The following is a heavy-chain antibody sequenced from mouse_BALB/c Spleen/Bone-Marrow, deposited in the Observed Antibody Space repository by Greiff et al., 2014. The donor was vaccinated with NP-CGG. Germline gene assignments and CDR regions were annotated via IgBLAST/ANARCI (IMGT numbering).Heavy chain of an antibody. V-gene: IGHV1S22*01. CDR2: IYPGSGST. Sequence: LQESGSELVRPGASVKLSCKASGYTFTSYWMHWVKQRPGQGLEWIGNIYPGSGSTNYDEKFKSKATLTVDTSSSTAYMQLSSLTSEDSAVYYCTREGPTGTGGDYWGQGNTLTVSS. CDR3: TREGPTGTGGDY. J-gene: IGHJ2*01. CDR1: GYTFTSYW. D-gene: IGHD4-1*02.